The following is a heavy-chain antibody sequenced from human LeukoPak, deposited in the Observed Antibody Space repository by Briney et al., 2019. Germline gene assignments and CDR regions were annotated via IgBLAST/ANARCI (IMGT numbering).Heavy chain of an antibody. CDR2: IYYTGGT. V-gene: IGHV4-30-4*01. Sequence: SETLSLTCTVSGGSISSGDYFWTWVRQPPGKGLECIGYIYYTGGTYYTPSLKSRVTISVDTSNNQFSLKVTSVTAADTAVYYCARVRRRGGIDYWGQGTLVIVSS. D-gene: IGHD3-10*01. CDR1: GGSISSGDYF. CDR3: ARVRRRGGIDY. J-gene: IGHJ4*02.